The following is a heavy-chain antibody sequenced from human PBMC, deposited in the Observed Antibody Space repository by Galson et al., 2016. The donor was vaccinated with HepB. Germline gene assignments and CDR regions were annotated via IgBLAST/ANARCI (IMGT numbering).Heavy chain of an antibody. Sequence: SETLSLTCTVSGGSISNNNYYWGWIRQPPGKGLEWIGSFYYSGSTYYNPSLTSRLTISVDTSKNQFSLKLTSVTAADTSMVYCARLRDILTAYDAFDIWGQGTMVTVSS. CDR3: ARLRDILTAYDAFDI. J-gene: IGHJ3*02. CDR2: FYYSGST. CDR1: GGSISNNNYY. V-gene: IGHV4-39*01. D-gene: IGHD3-9*01.